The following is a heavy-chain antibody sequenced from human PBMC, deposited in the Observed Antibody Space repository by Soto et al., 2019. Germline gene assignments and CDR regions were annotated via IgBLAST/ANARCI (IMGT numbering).Heavy chain of an antibody. CDR3: ARDRIAGGVVPAAINGFDP. Sequence: QPGGSLRLSCAASGFTFSSYGMHWVRQAPGKGLEWVAVIWYDGSNKYYADSVKGRFTISRDNSKNTLYLQMNSLRAEDTAVYYCARDRIAGGVVPAAINGFDPWGQGTLVTVSS. CDR1: GFTFSSYG. V-gene: IGHV3-33*01. J-gene: IGHJ5*02. D-gene: IGHD2-2*01. CDR2: IWYDGSNK.